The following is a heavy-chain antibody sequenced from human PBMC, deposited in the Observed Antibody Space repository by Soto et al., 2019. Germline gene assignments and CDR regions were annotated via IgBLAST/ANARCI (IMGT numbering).Heavy chain of an antibody. CDR2: ISGSGYST. J-gene: IGHJ5*01. CDR3: ATAPGMDRGYESLDS. D-gene: IGHD5-12*01. CDR1: GFTFSSFG. V-gene: IGHV3-23*01. Sequence: LRLSCAASGFTFSSFGMSWVRQAPGKGLEWVSGISGSGYSTHYADSVKGRFTISRDNSKNTLYLQMNSLRAEDTAVYYCATAPGMDRGYESLDSGGPGTLVTASS.